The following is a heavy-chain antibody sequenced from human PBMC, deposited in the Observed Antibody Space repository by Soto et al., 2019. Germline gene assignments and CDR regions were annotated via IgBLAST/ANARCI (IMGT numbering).Heavy chain of an antibody. V-gene: IGHV1-46*03. CDR1: GGTFSSYA. D-gene: IGHD3-9*01. CDR2: INPSGGST. J-gene: IGHJ4*02. Sequence: ASVKVSCKASGGTFSSYAISWVRQAPGQGLEWMGIINPSGGSTSYAQKFQGRVTMTRDTSTSTVYMELSSLRSEDTAVYYCARDGNYDILTGYYPVFDYWGQGTLVTVSS. CDR3: ARDGNYDILTGYYPVFDY.